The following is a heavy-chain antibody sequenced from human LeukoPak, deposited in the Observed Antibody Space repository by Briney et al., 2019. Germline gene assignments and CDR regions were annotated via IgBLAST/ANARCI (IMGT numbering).Heavy chain of an antibody. J-gene: IGHJ4*02. Sequence: SETLSLTCTVSGGSISSYYWSWIRQPPGKGLEWIGYIYYSGSTNYNPSLKSRVTISVDTSKNQFSLKLSSVTAADTAVYYYARRPYYYGSGSSPFDYWGQGTLVTVSS. CDR2: IYYSGST. CDR3: ARRPYYYGSGSSPFDY. V-gene: IGHV4-59*08. CDR1: GGSISSYY. D-gene: IGHD3-10*01.